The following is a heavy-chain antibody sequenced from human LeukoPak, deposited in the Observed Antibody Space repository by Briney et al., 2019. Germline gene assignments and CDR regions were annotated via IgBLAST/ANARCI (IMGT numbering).Heavy chain of an antibody. CDR2: ISHSGGST. V-gene: IGHV3-23*01. CDR1: GFTFSRHA. D-gene: IGHD5-18*01. CDR3: AKDGYGSPNFFDS. J-gene: IGHJ4*02. Sequence: PGGSLRLSCAASGFTFSRHAMNWVRQAPGKGLEWVSGISHSGGSTYYADSVKGRFTISRDNSKSTLYLQMNSLRAEDTAGYYSAKDGYGSPNFFDSWGQGTLVTVSS.